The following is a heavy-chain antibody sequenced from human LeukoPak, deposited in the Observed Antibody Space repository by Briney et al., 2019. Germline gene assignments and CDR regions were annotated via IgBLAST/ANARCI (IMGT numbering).Heavy chain of an antibody. CDR2: INPNSGGT. CDR1: GCTFTGYY. J-gene: IGHJ3*02. CDR3: ACYYYDSSGYSQSPYAFDI. Sequence: ASVKVSCKASGCTFTGYYMHWVRQAPGQGLEWMGWINPNSGGTNYAQKFQGRVTMTRDTSISTAYMELSRLRSDDTAVYYCACYYYDSSGYSQSPYAFDIWGQGTMVTVSS. V-gene: IGHV1-2*02. D-gene: IGHD3-22*01.